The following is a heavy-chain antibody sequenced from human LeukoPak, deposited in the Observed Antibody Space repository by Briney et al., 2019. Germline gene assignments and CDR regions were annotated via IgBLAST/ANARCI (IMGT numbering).Heavy chain of an antibody. CDR2: INQDGSEK. CDR3: ARERDGRFFDY. CDR1: GLIFRSYW. V-gene: IGHV3-7*01. J-gene: IGHJ4*02. D-gene: IGHD5-24*01. Sequence: GGSLRLSCEVSGLIFRSYWMSWVRQAPGKGLEWVANINQDGSEKYFVDSVRGRFTITRDNAKNLLHLQMNTLRAEDTAVYYCARERDGRFFDYWGQGTLVTVSS.